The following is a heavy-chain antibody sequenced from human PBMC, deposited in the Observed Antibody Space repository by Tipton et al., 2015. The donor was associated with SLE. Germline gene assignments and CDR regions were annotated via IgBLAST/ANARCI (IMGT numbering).Heavy chain of an antibody. J-gene: IGHJ4*02. D-gene: IGHD6-13*01. CDR1: GGTFSSYA. V-gene: IGHV1-69*06. Sequence: QLVQSGAEVKKPGSSVKVSCKASGGTFSSYAISWVRQAPGQGLEWMGGIIPIFGTANYAQKLQGRVTMTTDTSTSTAYMELRSLRSDDTAVYYCARDFPGIAADYWGQGTLVTVSS. CDR2: IIPIFGTA. CDR3: ARDFPGIAADY.